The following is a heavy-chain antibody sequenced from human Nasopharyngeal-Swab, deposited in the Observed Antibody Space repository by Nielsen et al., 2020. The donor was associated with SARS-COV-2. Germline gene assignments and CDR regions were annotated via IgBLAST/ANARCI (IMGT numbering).Heavy chain of an antibody. CDR3: AKGMLQGMDY. V-gene: IGHV3-7*01. CDR1: GFTFSSYW. CDR2: IKQDGSDK. J-gene: IGHJ4*02. D-gene: IGHD2-8*01. Sequence: GESLKISCAASGFTFSSYWMSWVRQAPGKGLEWVANIKQDGSDKYYVDSVKGRFTISRDNAKNSLYLQMNSLRAEDTAVYYCAKGMLQGMDYWGQGTLVTVSS.